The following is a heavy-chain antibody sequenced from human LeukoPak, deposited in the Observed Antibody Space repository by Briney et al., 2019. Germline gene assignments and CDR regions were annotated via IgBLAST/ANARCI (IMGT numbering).Heavy chain of an antibody. CDR3: AKDRKQLGTDAFDI. CDR1: GFTFDDYA. V-gene: IGHV3-9*01. Sequence: GRSLRLSCAASGFTFDDYAMHWVRQAPGKGLVWVSGISWNSGSIGYADSVKGRFTISRDNAKNSLYLQMNSLRAEDTALYYCAKDRKQLGTDAFDIWGQGTMVTVSS. J-gene: IGHJ3*02. D-gene: IGHD6-13*01. CDR2: ISWNSGSI.